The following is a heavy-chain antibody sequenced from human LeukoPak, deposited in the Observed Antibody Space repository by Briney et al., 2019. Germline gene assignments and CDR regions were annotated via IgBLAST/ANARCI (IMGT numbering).Heavy chain of an antibody. J-gene: IGHJ4*02. D-gene: IGHD3-10*01. CDR3: ASLRVPGDFDY. CDR1: GGSISSSSYY. V-gene: IGHV4-39*07. Sequence: SETLSLTCTVSGGSISSSSYYWGWIRQPPGKGLEWIGYIYHSGNTYYNSSLKSRVTISVDTSKNQFCLRLTSVTAAETAVYYCASLRVPGDFDYWGQGTLVSVSS. CDR2: IYHSGNT.